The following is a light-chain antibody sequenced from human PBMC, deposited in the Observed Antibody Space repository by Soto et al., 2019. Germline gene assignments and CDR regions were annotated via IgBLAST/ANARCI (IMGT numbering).Light chain of an antibody. J-gene: IGLJ1*01. Sequence: QSALTQPASVSGSPGQSITIACTGTSSDIRGYNFVSWYQQHPGKAPKLLIYDVGHRPSGVSNRFSGSKSGNTASLTISWLQAEDEAHYYCNSYRTVSTYVFGTGTKVTVL. CDR1: SSDIRGYNF. CDR2: DVG. CDR3: NSYRTVSTYV. V-gene: IGLV2-14*01.